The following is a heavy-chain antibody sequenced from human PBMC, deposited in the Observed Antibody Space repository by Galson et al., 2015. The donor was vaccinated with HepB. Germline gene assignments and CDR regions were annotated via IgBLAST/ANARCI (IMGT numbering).Heavy chain of an antibody. CDR1: GFTFRDAA. CDR3: TRLAPLGLDV. V-gene: IGHV3-73*01. CDR2: IRTKPNNYAT. Sequence: SLRLYCAASGFTFRDAAMHWVRQASGKGLEWVGRIRTKPNNYATTYTTSVKGRFTISRDDSKNTAYLQMNSLKTEDTAVYYCTRLAPLGLDVWGQGTTVTVSS. J-gene: IGHJ6*02.